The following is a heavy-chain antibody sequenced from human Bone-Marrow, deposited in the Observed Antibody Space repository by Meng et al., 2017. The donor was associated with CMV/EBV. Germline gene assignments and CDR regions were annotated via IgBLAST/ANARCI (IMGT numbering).Heavy chain of an antibody. J-gene: IGHJ4*02. CDR3: AREAGDLAHFDY. D-gene: IGHD3-10*01. CDR1: GYTFTGYY. Sequence: ASVKVSCKASGYTFTGYYMHWVRQAPGQGLEWMGWINPNSGGTNYAQKFQGRVTMTRDTSIDTAYMELNRLTSDDMAVYYCAREAGDLAHFDYWGPGTLVTGSS. V-gene: IGHV1-2*02. CDR2: INPNSGGT.